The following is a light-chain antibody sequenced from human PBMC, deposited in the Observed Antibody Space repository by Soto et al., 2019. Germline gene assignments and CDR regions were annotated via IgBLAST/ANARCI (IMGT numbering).Light chain of an antibody. CDR2: GAS. CDR3: QQYGSSGT. CDR1: QSVGTF. V-gene: IGKV3-20*01. Sequence: EIVLTQSPATLSLSPGERATLSCRASQSVGTFLAWYQQKPGQAPRLLIYGASNRATGIPGRFSGSRSGTDFTLTISRLEPEDFAVYYCQQYGSSGTFGQGTKVDIK. J-gene: IGKJ1*01.